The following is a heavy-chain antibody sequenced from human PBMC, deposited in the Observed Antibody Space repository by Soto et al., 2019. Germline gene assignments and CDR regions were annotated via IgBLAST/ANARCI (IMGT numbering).Heavy chain of an antibody. J-gene: IGHJ6*02. D-gene: IGHD3-3*01. CDR1: GYTFTSYG. V-gene: IGHV1-18*01. Sequence: GASVKVSCKASGYTFTSYGISWVRQAPGQGLEWMGWISAYNGNTNYAQRLQGRVTMTTDTSTSTAHMELRSLRSDDTAVYYCARWNDFWSGEPQKQYIYYYYYGMDVWGQGTTVTVSS. CDR2: ISAYNGNT. CDR3: ARWNDFWSGEPQKQYIYYYYYGMDV.